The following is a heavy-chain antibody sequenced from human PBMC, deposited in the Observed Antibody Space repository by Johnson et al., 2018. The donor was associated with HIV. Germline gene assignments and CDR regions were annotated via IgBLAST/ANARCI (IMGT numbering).Heavy chain of an antibody. V-gene: IGHV3-30*18. Sequence: QMQLVESGGGVVQPGRSLRLSCAASGFTFSNYDIHWVRQAPGKGLEWVAFISYDGTNKYYADSVKGRFTISRDNSKNTLYLQMNSLRAEDTAVYYCAKDLFTEREDDVFDFWGQGTMVTVSS. D-gene: IGHD1-26*01. CDR1: GFTFSNYD. CDR3: AKDLFTEREDDVFDF. CDR2: ISYDGTNK. J-gene: IGHJ3*01.